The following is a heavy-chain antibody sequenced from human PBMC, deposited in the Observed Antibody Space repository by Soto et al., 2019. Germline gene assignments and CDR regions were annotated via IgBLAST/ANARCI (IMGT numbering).Heavy chain of an antibody. CDR1: GGSISRNIYY. J-gene: IGHJ4*02. D-gene: IGHD3-22*01. Sequence: SVTLSLTRTISGGSISRNIYYWVWVRQPPGKGLEWIGNIHYSGSTYYDSSLQSRVTISIDTSKNQFSLKLSSVTATDTAVYYCASQHYYDSSGYYVVYWGQGTLVTVSS. CDR2: IHYSGST. CDR3: ASQHYYDSSGYYVVY. V-gene: IGHV4-39*01.